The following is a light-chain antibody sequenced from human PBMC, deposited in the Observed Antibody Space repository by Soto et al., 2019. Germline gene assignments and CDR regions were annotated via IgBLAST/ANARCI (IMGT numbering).Light chain of an antibody. CDR2: EVT. J-gene: IGLJ1*01. CDR1: NSDVVSFNA. V-gene: IGLV2-23*02. CDR3: CSRGGVSPTYV. Sequence: SLLTQPAPPTGSPWPSIPISLTGTNSDVVSFNAVSWYQQDPGKAPKLIIYEVTKRPSGVSDRFSGSKSGNTASLTISGLRAEDEADYHCCSRGGVSPTYVFGTGTKSPS.